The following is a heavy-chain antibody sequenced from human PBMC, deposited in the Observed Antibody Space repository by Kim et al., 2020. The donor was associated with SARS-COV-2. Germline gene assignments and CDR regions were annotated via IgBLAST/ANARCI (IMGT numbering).Heavy chain of an antibody. CDR3: AKLSSSWYEGDY. V-gene: IGHV3-9*01. CDR2: ITWNTGIK. CDR1: GFTFDDYA. D-gene: IGHD6-13*01. Sequence: GGSLRLSCAASGFTFDDYAMHWVRQAPGKGLEWVSTITWNTGIKAYADSVKVRFTISRASAKNSLYHQMNSLRPDDTAFYYCAKLSSSWYEGDYWGQGTVVTVSS. J-gene: IGHJ4*02.